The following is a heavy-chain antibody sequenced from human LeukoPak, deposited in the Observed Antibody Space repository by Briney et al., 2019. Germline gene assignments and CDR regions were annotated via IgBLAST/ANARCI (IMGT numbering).Heavy chain of an antibody. J-gene: IGHJ6*03. CDR3: ARASRGGSYYYYYMDV. Sequence: SETLSLTCAVYGGSFSGYYWSWIPQPPGKGLEWIGEINHSGSTNYNPSLKSRVTISVDTSKNQFSLKLSSGTAADTAVYYCARASRGGSYYYYYMDVWGKGTTVTVSS. V-gene: IGHV4-34*01. CDR2: INHSGST. CDR1: GGSFSGYY. D-gene: IGHD1-26*01.